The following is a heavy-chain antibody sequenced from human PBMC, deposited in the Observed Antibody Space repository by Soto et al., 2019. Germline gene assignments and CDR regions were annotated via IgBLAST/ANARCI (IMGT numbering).Heavy chain of an antibody. Sequence: ASVKVSCKASGYTFTSYAMHWVRQAPGQRPEWMGWINAGNGNTKYSQKFQGRVTITRDTSASTAYMELSSLRSEDTAVYYCARDPHLGELSFVGSRRDDIWGQGTMVTVSS. J-gene: IGHJ3*02. V-gene: IGHV1-3*01. D-gene: IGHD3-16*02. CDR2: INAGNGNT. CDR1: GYTFTSYA. CDR3: ARDPHLGELSFVGSRRDDI.